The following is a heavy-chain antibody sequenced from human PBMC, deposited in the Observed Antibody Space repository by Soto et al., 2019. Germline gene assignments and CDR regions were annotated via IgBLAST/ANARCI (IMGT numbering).Heavy chain of an antibody. J-gene: IGHJ4*02. V-gene: IGHV3-66*01. CDR1: GFTVSSNY. CDR3: ASSNGGYYGSESYCSY. Sequence: GGSLRLSCAASGFTVSSNYMSWVRQAPGKGLEWVSVIYSGGSTYYADSVKGRFTISRDNSKNTLYLQMNSLRAEDTAVYYCASSNGGYYGSESYCSYWGRGILVTFS. D-gene: IGHD3-10*01. CDR2: IYSGGST.